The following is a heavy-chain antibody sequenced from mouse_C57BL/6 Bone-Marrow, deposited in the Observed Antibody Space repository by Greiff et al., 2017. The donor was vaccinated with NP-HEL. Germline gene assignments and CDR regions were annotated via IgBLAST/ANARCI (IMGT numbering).Heavy chain of an antibody. D-gene: IGHD1-1*01. V-gene: IGHV5-15*01. CDR2: ISNLAYSI. Sequence: EVMLVESGGGLVQPGGSLKLSCAASGFTFSDYGMAWVRQAPRKGPEWVAFISNLAYSIYYADTVTGRFTISRENAKNTLYLEMSSLRSEDTAMYYCARQVVAESWGLDYWGQGTTLTVSS. CDR1: GFTFSDYG. J-gene: IGHJ2*01. CDR3: ARQVVAESWGLDY.